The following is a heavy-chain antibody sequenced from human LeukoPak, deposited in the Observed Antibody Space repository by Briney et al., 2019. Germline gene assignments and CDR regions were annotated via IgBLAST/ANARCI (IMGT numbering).Heavy chain of an antibody. D-gene: IGHD1-1*01. V-gene: IGHV1-18*01. Sequence: GASVNVSCKTSGYTFSNYGISWVRQAPGQGLEWMGWITAYNGNRLYAQRFQGRITLTTDTSTSTSSMELRSLEYDDTAIYYCARDNDKVVDHWGQGTLVTVSS. J-gene: IGHJ4*01. CDR3: ARDNDKVVDH. CDR1: GYTFSNYG. CDR2: ITAYNGNR.